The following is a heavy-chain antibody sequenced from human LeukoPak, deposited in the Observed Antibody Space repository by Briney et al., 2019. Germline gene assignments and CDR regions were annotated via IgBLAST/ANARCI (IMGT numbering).Heavy chain of an antibody. CDR1: GFTVSSNY. CDR2: IYYSGST. V-gene: IGHV4-31*02. CDR3: ARGQYYYGFDY. Sequence: LRLSCAASGFTVSSNYMSWIRQHPGKGLEWIGYIYYSGSTYYNPSLKSRVTISVDTSKNQFSLKLSSVTAADTAVYYCARGQYYYGFDYWGQGTLVTVSS. D-gene: IGHD3-10*01. J-gene: IGHJ4*02.